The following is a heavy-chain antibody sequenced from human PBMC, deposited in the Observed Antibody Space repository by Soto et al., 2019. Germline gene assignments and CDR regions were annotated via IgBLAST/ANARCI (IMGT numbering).Heavy chain of an antibody. Sequence: ASVKVSCKASGYTFTSYYMHWVRQAPGQGLEWMGIINPSGGSTSYVQKFQGRVTMTRDTSTSTVYMELSSLRSEDTAVYYCARALGGSSSWYRFDYWGQGTLVTSPQ. CDR1: GYTFTSYY. CDR3: ARALGGSSSWYRFDY. J-gene: IGHJ4*02. CDR2: INPSGGST. D-gene: IGHD6-13*01. V-gene: IGHV1-46*01.